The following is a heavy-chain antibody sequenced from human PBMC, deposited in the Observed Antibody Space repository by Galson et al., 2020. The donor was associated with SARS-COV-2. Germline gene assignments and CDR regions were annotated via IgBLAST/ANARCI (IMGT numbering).Heavy chain of an antibody. CDR3: AGFGKAFDY. CDR2: IYYSGST. D-gene: IGHD3-10*01. V-gene: IGHV4-39*01. Sequence: ASETLSLTCTVSGGSISSSSYYWGWIRQPPGKGLEWIGSIYYSGSTYYNPSLKSRVTISVDTSKNQFSLKLSSVTAADTAVYYCAGFGKAFDYWGQGTLVTVSS. CDR1: GGSISSSSYY. J-gene: IGHJ4*02.